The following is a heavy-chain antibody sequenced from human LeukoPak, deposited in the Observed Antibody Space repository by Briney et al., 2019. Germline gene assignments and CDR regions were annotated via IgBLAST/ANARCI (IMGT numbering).Heavy chain of an antibody. D-gene: IGHD6-19*01. CDR1: GGSISSSSYY. CDR2: IYYSGST. CDR3: ARHLDSSGWSKSFDY. V-gene: IGHV4-39*01. Sequence: SETLSLTRTVSGGSISSSSYYWGWIRQPPGKGLEWIGSIYYSGSTYYNPSLKSRVTISVDTSKNQFSLKLSSVTAADTAVYYCARHLDSSGWSKSFDYWGQGTLVTVSS. J-gene: IGHJ4*02.